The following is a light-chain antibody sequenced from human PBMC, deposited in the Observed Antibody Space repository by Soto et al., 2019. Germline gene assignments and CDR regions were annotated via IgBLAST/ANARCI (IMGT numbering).Light chain of an antibody. CDR1: SSDVGAYDF. V-gene: IGLV2-8*01. J-gene: IGLJ1*01. CDR2: TNN. Sequence: QSALTQPPSASGSPGQSVTISCTGTSSDVGAYDFVSWYQHHPGKAPKLLVYTNNNRPSGVPDRFSGSKSGTSASLAITGLQAEDEADYYCQSYDSRLSGYVFGSGTKLTVL. CDR3: QSYDSRLSGYV.